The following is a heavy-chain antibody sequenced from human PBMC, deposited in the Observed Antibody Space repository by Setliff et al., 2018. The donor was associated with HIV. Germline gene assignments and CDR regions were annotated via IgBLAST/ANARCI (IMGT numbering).Heavy chain of an antibody. CDR3: ARVPRITTLRNAFDI. V-gene: IGHV4-31*03. Sequence: PSETLSLTCTVSGDPIFIGGYYWSWIRQHPGGGLEGIGYIYHTGKTYYNPSLQSRITISIDTSKNQFSLNLNSVTAADTAVYYCARVPRITTLRNAFDIWGQGAMVTVSS. D-gene: IGHD3-10*01. J-gene: IGHJ3*02. CDR1: GDPIFIGGYY. CDR2: IYHTGKT.